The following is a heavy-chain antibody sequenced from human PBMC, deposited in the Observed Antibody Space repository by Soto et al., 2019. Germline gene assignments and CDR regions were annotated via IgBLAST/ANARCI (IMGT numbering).Heavy chain of an antibody. D-gene: IGHD3-10*01. J-gene: IGHJ4*02. Sequence: EVQLVESGGGLIQPGGSLRLSCAVSGFTVSNNYMSWVRQAPGKGLEGVSVIYSGGYTAYGDSVKGRFTISRDNSKNTPSLQTNSLGRAAPAVFFWGTPPGGGGYWGQGTLVTVSS. CDR3: GTPPGGGGY. CDR2: IYSGGYT. V-gene: IGHV3-53*01. CDR1: GFTVSNNY.